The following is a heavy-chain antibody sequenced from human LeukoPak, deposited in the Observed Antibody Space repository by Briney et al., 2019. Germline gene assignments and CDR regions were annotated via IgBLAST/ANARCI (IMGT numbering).Heavy chain of an antibody. J-gene: IGHJ6*03. CDR3: AKDRRKYYMDV. V-gene: IGHV3-23*01. CDR1: GFTFTSYA. Sequence: PGGSLRLSCAASGFTFTSYAMSWVRQVSGKGLEWVSVISGSGGSTYYADSVKGRFTISRDNSKNTLYLQMNSLRAEDTAVYYCAKDRRKYYMDVWGKGTTVTVSS. CDR2: ISGSGGST.